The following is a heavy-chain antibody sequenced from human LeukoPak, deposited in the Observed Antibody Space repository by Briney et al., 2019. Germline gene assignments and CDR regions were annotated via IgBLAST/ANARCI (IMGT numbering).Heavy chain of an antibody. V-gene: IGHV3-21*01. CDR1: GFTFSRYS. J-gene: IGHJ4*02. CDR3: ARERYGDPYTDY. Sequence: GGSLRLSCAASGFTFSRYSMNWVRQAPGKGLEWVSSISTSSSYIYYADSVKGRFTISRENAKNSLYLQMNSLRAEDTAVYYCARERYGDPYTDYWGQGTLVTVSS. D-gene: IGHD4-17*01. CDR2: ISTSSSYI.